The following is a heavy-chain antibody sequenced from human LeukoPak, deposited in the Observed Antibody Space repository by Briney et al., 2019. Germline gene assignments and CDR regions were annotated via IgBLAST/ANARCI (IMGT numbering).Heavy chain of an antibody. Sequence: HPGRSLRLSCAASGFTFSSYAMHWVRQAPGKGLEWVAVISYDGSNKYYADSVKGRFTISRDNFKNTLYLQMNSLRAEDTAVYYCARPVTGNQHWGQGTLVTVSS. J-gene: IGHJ1*01. CDR1: GFTFSSYA. CDR2: ISYDGSNK. V-gene: IGHV3-30-3*01. D-gene: IGHD3-10*01. CDR3: ARPVTGNQH.